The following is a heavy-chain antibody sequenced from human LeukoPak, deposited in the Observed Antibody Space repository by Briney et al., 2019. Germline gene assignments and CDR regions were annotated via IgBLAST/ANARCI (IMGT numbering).Heavy chain of an antibody. CDR3: ARDRRPTIYGGLDS. V-gene: IGHV3-7*01. CDR2: IKHDGSDS. CDR1: GFTFSDYY. Sequence: GGSLRLPCAASGFTFSDYYMSWIRQAPGKGLEWVANIKHDGSDSFYVDSVKGRFTISRDNSENSLYLRMHSLRVEDTAMYFCARDRRPTIYGGLDSWGQGTVVTVSS. J-gene: IGHJ4*02. D-gene: IGHD4-17*01.